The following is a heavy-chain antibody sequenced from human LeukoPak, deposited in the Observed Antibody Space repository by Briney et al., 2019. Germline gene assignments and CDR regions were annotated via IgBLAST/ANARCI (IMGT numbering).Heavy chain of an antibody. CDR1: GFPFSSYA. D-gene: IGHD2-15*01. CDR3: VRGYSLGPYGMDV. V-gene: IGHV3-64D*09. J-gene: IGHJ6*02. CDR2: ISDSGGST. Sequence: GGSLRLSCSASGFPFSSYAMHWVRQAPGKGLEYVSAISDSGGSTYYADSVKGRFTISRDNSKNTLYLQMSSLRAEDTAVYFCVRGYSLGPYGMDVWGQGTTVTVSS.